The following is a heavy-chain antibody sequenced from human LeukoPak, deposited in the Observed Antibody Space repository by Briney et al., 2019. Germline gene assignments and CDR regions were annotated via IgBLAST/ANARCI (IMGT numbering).Heavy chain of an antibody. J-gene: IGHJ4*02. CDR2: ISGSGGST. CDR3: EKTTEPDY. CDR1: GFTFSSFA. Sequence: GGSLRLSCAASGFTFSSFAMNWVRQAPGNGLEWVSAISGSGGSTYYADSVKGRFTISRDNSKNTLYLQMNSLRAEDTAVYYCEKTTEPDYWGQGTLVTVSS. V-gene: IGHV3-23*01. D-gene: IGHD4-11*01.